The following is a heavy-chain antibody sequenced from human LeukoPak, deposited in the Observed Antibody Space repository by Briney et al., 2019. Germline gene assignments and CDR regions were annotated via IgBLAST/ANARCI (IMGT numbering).Heavy chain of an antibody. CDR2: IKSNNNGGTT. J-gene: IGHJ3*01. Sequence: PGGSLRLSCAVSGLTFKRAWMTWVRQAPGEGLEWVGRIKSNNNGGTTDYAVPVKGRFTISRDDSKNTLYLQMKSLKIEDTGVYYCTTNPYDSSGYHVWGQGTMVTVS. CDR3: TTNPYDSSGYHV. CDR1: GLTFKRAW. V-gene: IGHV3-15*01. D-gene: IGHD3-22*01.